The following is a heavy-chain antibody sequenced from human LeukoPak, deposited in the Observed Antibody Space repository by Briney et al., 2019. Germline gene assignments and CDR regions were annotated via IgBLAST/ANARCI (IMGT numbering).Heavy chain of an antibody. Sequence: PGGSLRLSCSASGXTFSNYAMHWVRQAPGKGLEYVPAISSNGGSTYYADSVKGRFTISRDNAKNSLYLQMNSLRAEDTAVYYCARAGRLGNFDCWGQGTLVTVSS. CDR1: GXTFSNYA. CDR3: ARAGRLGNFDC. V-gene: IGHV3-64*04. J-gene: IGHJ4*02. D-gene: IGHD3-9*01. CDR2: ISSNGGST.